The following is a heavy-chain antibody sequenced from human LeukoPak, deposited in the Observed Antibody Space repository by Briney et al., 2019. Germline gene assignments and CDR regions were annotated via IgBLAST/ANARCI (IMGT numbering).Heavy chain of an antibody. CDR2: IYYSGST. V-gene: IGHV4-39*07. Sequence: SETLSLTCTVSGGSISTSSFYWGWIRQPPGKGMEWIGRIYYSGSTYYNPSLKSRVTISVGTSKNQFSLKLSSVTAADTAVYYCARLGYCSSTSCHDYYMDVWGKGTTVTISS. D-gene: IGHD2-2*01. CDR1: GGSISTSSFY. J-gene: IGHJ6*03. CDR3: ARLGYCSSTSCHDYYMDV.